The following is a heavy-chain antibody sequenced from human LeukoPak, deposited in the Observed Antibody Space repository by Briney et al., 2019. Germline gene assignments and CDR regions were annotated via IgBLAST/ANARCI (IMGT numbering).Heavy chain of an antibody. Sequence: SQTLSLTCATSGDSVSSSTDAWNWIRQSPSRGLEWLGRTYYRSKWYNDYAVSVESRITINPDTSKNQFSLQLNSVTPEDTAVYYCARGANRVFDYWGQGTLVTVSS. D-gene: IGHD1-14*01. J-gene: IGHJ4*02. CDR1: GDSVSSSTDA. CDR3: ARGANRVFDY. CDR2: TYYRSKWYN. V-gene: IGHV6-1*01.